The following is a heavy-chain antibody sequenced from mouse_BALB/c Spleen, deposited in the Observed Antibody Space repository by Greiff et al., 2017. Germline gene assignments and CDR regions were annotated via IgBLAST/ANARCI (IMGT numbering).Heavy chain of an antibody. J-gene: IGHJ2*01. CDR2: IWAGGST. CDR1: GFSLTSYG. CDR3: ARGGPYYLDD. V-gene: IGHV2-9*02. Sequence: VKLVESGPGLVAPSQSLSITCTVSGFSLTSYGVHWVRQPPGKGPEWLGVIWAGGSTNYNSALMSRLSISKDNSKSQVFLKMNSLQTDDTAMYYCARGGPYYLDDWGQGTTLTVSS.